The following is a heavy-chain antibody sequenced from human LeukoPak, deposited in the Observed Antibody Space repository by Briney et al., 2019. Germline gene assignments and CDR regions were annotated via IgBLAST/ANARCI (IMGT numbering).Heavy chain of an antibody. J-gene: IGHJ4*02. Sequence: ASVKVSCKASGYTFSNYGISWVRQVPGLGLEWMGWTSYNGNTNYAQKFQDRVTMTTDTSTTTAYMELWSLESDDTAVYYCARHSGSGWQALGYWGQGTLVTVSS. V-gene: IGHV1-18*04. D-gene: IGHD6-19*01. CDR2: TSYNGNT. CDR3: ARHSGSGWQALGY. CDR1: GYTFSNYG.